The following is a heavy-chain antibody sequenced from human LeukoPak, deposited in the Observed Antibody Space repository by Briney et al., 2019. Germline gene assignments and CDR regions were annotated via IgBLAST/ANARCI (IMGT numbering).Heavy chain of an antibody. Sequence: GASVKVSCKASGYTFTSYYMHWVRQAPGQGLEWMGGIIPIFGTANYAQKFQGRVTITADESTSTAYMELSSLRSEDTAVYYCARGGYDFWSGYRRLDYYYYYMDVWGKGTTVTVSS. D-gene: IGHD3-3*01. V-gene: IGHV1-69*13. CDR2: IIPIFGTA. CDR3: ARGGYDFWSGYRRLDYYYYYMDV. CDR1: GYTFTSYY. J-gene: IGHJ6*03.